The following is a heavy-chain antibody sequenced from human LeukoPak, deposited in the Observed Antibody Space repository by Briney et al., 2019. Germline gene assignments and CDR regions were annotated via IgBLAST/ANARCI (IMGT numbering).Heavy chain of an antibody. V-gene: IGHV4-34*01. D-gene: IGHD1-1*01. CDR2: INHSGST. Sequence: SETLSLTCAVYGGSFSGYYWSWIRQPPGKGLEWIGEINHSGSTNYNPSLKNRVTISVDTSKNQFSLKLSSVTAADTAVYYCARGPNSTLYYYYYMDVWGKGTTVTVSS. CDR3: ARGPNSTLYYYYYMDV. J-gene: IGHJ6*03. CDR1: GGSFSGYY.